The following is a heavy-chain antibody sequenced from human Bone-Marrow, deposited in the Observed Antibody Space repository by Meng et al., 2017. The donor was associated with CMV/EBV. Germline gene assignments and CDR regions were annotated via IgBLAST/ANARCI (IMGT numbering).Heavy chain of an antibody. CDR2: IHPHRGDT. D-gene: IGHD7-27*01. Sequence: ASVKVSCKASGYTFTAHYIHWVRQAPGQGLEWMGWIHPHRGDTNYAQQFQGRVTLTRDTSMNTGYMELTRLTSDDTAVYYCARDNNWGTDYWGQGTLVTVSS. V-gene: IGHV1-2*02. CDR3: ARDNNWGTDY. J-gene: IGHJ4*02. CDR1: GYTFTAHY.